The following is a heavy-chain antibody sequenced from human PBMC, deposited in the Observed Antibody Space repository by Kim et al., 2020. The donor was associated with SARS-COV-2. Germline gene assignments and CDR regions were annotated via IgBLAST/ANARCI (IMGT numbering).Heavy chain of an antibody. Sequence: GGSLRLSCAASGFTFSSYSMNWVRQAPGKGLEWVSSISSSSSHIYYADSVKGRFTISRDNAKNSLYLQMNSLRAEDTAVYYCARDRIPLGAAAADVWGQGTTVTVSS. J-gene: IGHJ6*02. D-gene: IGHD6-13*01. CDR2: ISSSSSHI. CDR3: ARDRIPLGAAAADV. CDR1: GFTFSSYS. V-gene: IGHV3-21*01.